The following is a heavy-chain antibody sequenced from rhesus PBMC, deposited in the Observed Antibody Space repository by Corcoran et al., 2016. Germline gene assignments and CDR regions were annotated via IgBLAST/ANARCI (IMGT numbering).Heavy chain of an antibody. J-gene: IGHJ6*01. D-gene: IGHD6-31*01. V-gene: IGHV5-20*01. CDR3: AKHLQGGIAAAGSYGLDS. Sequence: EVQLVQSGAEVKRPGESLKISCKTSGYSFTSYWISWVRQMTGNGLGWMGAIDPSDSDTRDNPSLPCQVTISADKSITTAYRQWSRLKASDTATYYCAKHLQGGIAAAGSYGLDSWGQGVVVTVSS. CDR2: IDPSDSDT. CDR1: GYSFTSYW.